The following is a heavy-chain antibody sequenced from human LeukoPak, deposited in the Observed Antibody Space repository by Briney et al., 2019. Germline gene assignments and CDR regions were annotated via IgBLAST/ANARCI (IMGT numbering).Heavy chain of an antibody. V-gene: IGHV3-30-3*01. CDR2: ISYDGSNK. Sequence: PGGSLRLSCAASGFTFSSYAMHWVRQAPGKGLEWVAVISYDGSNKYYADSVKGRFTISRDNSKNTLYLQTNSLRAEDTAVYYCARDYGPYAFDIWGQGTMVTVSS. J-gene: IGHJ3*02. CDR3: ARDYGPYAFDI. D-gene: IGHD3-16*01. CDR1: GFTFSSYA.